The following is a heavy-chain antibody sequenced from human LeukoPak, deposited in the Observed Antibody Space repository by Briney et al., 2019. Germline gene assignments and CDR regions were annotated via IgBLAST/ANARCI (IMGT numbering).Heavy chain of an antibody. Sequence: PGGSLRLSCAASGFIFTSYSMNWVRQAPGKGLEWISYIGRDTGIISYADSVKGRFTISRDNSKNTLYVQMNSLRAEDTAVYYCAKGGSSQPNYFNYWGQGTLVTVSS. V-gene: IGHV3-48*01. J-gene: IGHJ4*02. CDR2: IGRDTGII. CDR3: AKGGSSQPNYFNY. D-gene: IGHD6-6*01. CDR1: GFIFTSYS.